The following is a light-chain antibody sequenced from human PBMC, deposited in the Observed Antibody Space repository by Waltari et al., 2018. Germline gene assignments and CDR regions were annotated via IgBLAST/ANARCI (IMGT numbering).Light chain of an antibody. CDR2: GAS. CDR3: QHYVRLPVS. Sequence: EIVLTQSPGTLSLSPGERATLSCRASQSCSRSLAWYQQKPGQAPRLLIDGASSRATGVPDRFSGSGSGTDFSLTISRLEPEDFAVYYCQHYVRLPVSFGQGTKVEIK. CDR1: QSCSRS. J-gene: IGKJ1*01. V-gene: IGKV3-20*01.